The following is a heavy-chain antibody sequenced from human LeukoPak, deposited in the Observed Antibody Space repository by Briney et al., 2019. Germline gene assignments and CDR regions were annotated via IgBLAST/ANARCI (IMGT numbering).Heavy chain of an antibody. CDR1: GFTFSSYA. Sequence: GSLRLSCAASGFTFSSYAMSWVRRAPGKGLEWVSAISGSGGSTYYADSVKGRFTISRDNSKNTLYLQMNSLRAEDTAVYYCAKDRYCSSTSCYTRLFYWGQGTLVTVSS. CDR3: AKDRYCSSTSCYTRLFY. V-gene: IGHV3-23*01. J-gene: IGHJ4*02. CDR2: ISGSGGST. D-gene: IGHD2-2*02.